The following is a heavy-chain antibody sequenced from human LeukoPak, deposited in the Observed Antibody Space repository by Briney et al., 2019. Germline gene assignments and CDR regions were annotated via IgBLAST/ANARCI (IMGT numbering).Heavy chain of an antibody. Sequence: GGSLRLTCTASGFTLRHYAMTWARQAPGRGQEWLSCISGAGTYYAESVKGRLTISRDNYKMTVLLQMNSLRVGDTALYYCARDPNGDYVGAFDFQRRGEGALVTVSS. CDR1: GFTLRHYA. V-gene: IGHV3-23*01. D-gene: IGHD4-17*01. CDR2: ISGAGT. CDR3: ARDPNGDYVGAFDFQR. J-gene: IGHJ1*01.